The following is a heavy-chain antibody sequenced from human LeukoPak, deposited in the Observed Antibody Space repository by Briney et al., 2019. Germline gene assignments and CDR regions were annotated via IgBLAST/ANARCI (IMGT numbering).Heavy chain of an antibody. CDR2: IWYDGSSE. CDR3: AKGIKNFYYYMDV. V-gene: IGHV3-33*06. J-gene: IGHJ6*03. Sequence: TGKSLRLSCAASGFSFSNYGMHWVRQAPGKGLEWVAVIWYDGSSEYYVDSVKGRLTISRDNSKNTLYLQMNSLRAEDTAVYYCAKGIKNFYYYMDVWGKGTTVTVTS. CDR1: GFSFSNYG.